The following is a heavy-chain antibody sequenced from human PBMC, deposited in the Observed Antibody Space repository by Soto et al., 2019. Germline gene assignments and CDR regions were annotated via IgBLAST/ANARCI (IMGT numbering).Heavy chain of an antibody. V-gene: IGHV3-23*01. CDR3: ATGRYCSSAACLAAE. Sequence: EVQLLESGGGLVQPGGSLRLSCAASGFTFSSSAMLWVRQAPGKGLEWVSAITASGDYTRYTDSVKGRFTISRDNSKNTLFLQMNNLRAEVTALYYCATGRYCSSAACLAAEWGQGTLITVSS. J-gene: IGHJ4*02. D-gene: IGHD2-2*01. CDR2: ITASGDYT. CDR1: GFTFSSSA.